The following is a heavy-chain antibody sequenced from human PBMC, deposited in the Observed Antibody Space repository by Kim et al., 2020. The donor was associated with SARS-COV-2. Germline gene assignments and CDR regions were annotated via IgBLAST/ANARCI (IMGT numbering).Heavy chain of an antibody. V-gene: IGHV4-34*01. CDR3: ARGRPLPLRGTTFDY. D-gene: IGHD2-15*01. J-gene: IGHJ4*02. Sequence: SETLSLTCAVYGGSFSGYYWSWIRQPPGKGLEWIGEINHSGSTNYNPSLKSRVTISVDTSKNQFSLKLSSVTAADTAVYYCARGRPLPLRGTTFDYWGQGTLVTVSS. CDR1: GGSFSGYY. CDR2: INHSGST.